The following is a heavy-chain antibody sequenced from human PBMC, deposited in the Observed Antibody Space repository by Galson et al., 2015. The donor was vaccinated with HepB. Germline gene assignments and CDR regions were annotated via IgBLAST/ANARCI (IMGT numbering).Heavy chain of an antibody. CDR3: TRRGRSDTTGYYSATGFDP. J-gene: IGHJ5*02. CDR2: IGSKANNYAT. V-gene: IGHV3-73*01. CDR1: GFTFSGSA. D-gene: IGHD3-22*01. Sequence: SLRLSCAASGFTFSGSAIHWVRQASGKGLEWVGRIGSKANNYATIYTASVKGRFTISRDDSKNTTYLQMNSLKSEDTAVYYCTRRGRSDTTGYYSATGFDPWGQGTLVTVSS.